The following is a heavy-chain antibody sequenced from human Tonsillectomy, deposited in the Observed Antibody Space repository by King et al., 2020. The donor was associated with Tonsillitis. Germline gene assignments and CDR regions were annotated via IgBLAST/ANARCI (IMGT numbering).Heavy chain of an antibody. J-gene: IGHJ4*02. Sequence: QLVQSGAEVKKPGASVKVSCKASGYTFTDYYVHWVRQAPGQGLEWMGWINPNTGGTNYAQKFQGRVTMTRDTSISTAYMELSRLRSDDTAVYYCARALYCSGGSCYYFDYWGQGXLVTVSS. D-gene: IGHD2-15*01. CDR3: ARALYCSGGSCYYFDY. V-gene: IGHV1-2*02. CDR1: GYTFTDYY. CDR2: INPNTGGT.